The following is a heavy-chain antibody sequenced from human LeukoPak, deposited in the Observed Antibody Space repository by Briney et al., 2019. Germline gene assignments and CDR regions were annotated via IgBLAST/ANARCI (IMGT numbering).Heavy chain of an antibody. V-gene: IGHV3-30*18. D-gene: IGHD6-19*01. Sequence: PGGSLRLSCAASGFTFSSYGMHWVRQAPGKGLEWVAVISYDGSNKYYADSVKGRFTISRDNSKNTLYLQMNSLRAEDTAVYYCAKELIAVAGMGISYDYWGQGTLVTVSS. CDR1: GFTFSSYG. J-gene: IGHJ4*02. CDR2: ISYDGSNK. CDR3: AKELIAVAGMGISYDY.